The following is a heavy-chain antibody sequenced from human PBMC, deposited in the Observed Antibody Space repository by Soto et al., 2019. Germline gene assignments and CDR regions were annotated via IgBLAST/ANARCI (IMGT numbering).Heavy chain of an antibody. D-gene: IGHD3-3*01. J-gene: IGHJ3*02. Sequence: PGGSLRLSCAASGFSFLSYLMNWVRQAPGKGLEWVANIKQDGSQKYYVGSVKGRFTISRDNAKNSLYLQMNSLRAEDTAIYYCAGSNYDFWSGGSLDIWGQGTMVTVSS. CDR2: IKQDGSQK. CDR1: GFSFLSYL. V-gene: IGHV3-7*03. CDR3: AGSNYDFWSGGSLDI.